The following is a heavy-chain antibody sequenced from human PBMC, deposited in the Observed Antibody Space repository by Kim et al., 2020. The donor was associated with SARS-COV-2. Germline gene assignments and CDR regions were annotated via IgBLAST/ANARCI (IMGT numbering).Heavy chain of an antibody. Sequence: PVKGRFTISRDDSKNTLYLQMNSLKTEDTAVYYCTTAPTGVTTVTARDDYWGQGTLVTVSS. J-gene: IGHJ4*02. CDR3: TTAPTGVTTVTARDDY. V-gene: IGHV3-15*01. D-gene: IGHD4-17*01.